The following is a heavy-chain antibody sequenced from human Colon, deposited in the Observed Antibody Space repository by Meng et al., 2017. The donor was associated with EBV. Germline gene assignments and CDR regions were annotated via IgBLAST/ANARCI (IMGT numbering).Heavy chain of an antibody. Sequence: QVQLQGLGPGLGKPSQTLSLTCSVSGGSIGSGDYCWRWIRQPPGKGLELIGYIYYSGSTYYNPSLKCLVTISVDTSKNQFSLKLSSVTAADTAVYYCASDRGGLGAFDYWGQGTLVTVSS. CDR1: GGSIGSGDYC. J-gene: IGHJ4*02. V-gene: IGHV4-30-4*01. CDR2: IYYSGST. CDR3: ASDRGGLGAFDY. D-gene: IGHD5-12*01.